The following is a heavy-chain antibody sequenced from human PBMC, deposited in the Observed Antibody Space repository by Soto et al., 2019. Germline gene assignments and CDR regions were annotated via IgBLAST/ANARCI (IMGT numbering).Heavy chain of an antibody. CDR3: ARGGPPIDY. Sequence: SETLSLTXTVSGGSISSVDYYWSWIRQPPGKGLEWIGYIYYSGSTYYNPSLKSRVTISVDTSKNQFSLKLSSVTAADTAVYYCARGGPPIDYWGQGTLVTGLL. D-gene: IGHD3-10*01. CDR1: GGSISSVDYY. V-gene: IGHV4-30-4*01. CDR2: IYYSGST. J-gene: IGHJ4*02.